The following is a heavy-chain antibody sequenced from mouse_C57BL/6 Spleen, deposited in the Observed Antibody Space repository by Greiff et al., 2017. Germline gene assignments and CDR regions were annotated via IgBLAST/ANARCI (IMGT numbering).Heavy chain of an antibody. V-gene: IGHV1-61*01. J-gene: IGHJ3*01. CDR1: GYTFTSYW. D-gene: IGHD2-5*01. CDR3: AREDSNYEAWFAY. CDR2: IYPSDSET. Sequence: VQLQQPGAELVRPGSSVKLSCKASGYTFTSYWMAWVKQRPGQGLEWIGNIYPSDSETHYNQKFKDKATLTVDKSSSTAYMQLSSLTSEDSAVYYCAREDSNYEAWFAYWGQGTLVTVSA.